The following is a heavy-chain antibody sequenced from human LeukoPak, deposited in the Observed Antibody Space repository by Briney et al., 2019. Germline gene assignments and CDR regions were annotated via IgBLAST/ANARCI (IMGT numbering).Heavy chain of an antibody. CDR2: ISGYNGNT. J-gene: IGHJ4*02. Sequence: ASVKVSCKASGYTFSTYGIAWVRQAPGQGLEWMGWISGYNGNTNYAQKFQGRVTMTTDTTTTTAYMELRSQRSDDTAVYYCARDGYFDYWGQGTLVTVSS. CDR3: ARDGYFDY. V-gene: IGHV1-18*01. CDR1: GYTFSTYG.